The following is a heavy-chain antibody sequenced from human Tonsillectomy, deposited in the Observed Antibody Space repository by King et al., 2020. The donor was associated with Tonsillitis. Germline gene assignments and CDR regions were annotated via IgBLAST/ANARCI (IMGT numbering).Heavy chain of an antibody. J-gene: IGHJ4*02. CDR1: GFTFSSYG. V-gene: IGHV3-33*01. Sequence: VQLVESGGGVVQPGRSLRLSCAASGFTFSSYGMHWVRQAPGKGLEWVAVIWYDGSNKYYADSVKGRFTISRDNSKKTLYLQMNSLRAEDTAVYYCARISPLRFLEWLSADYWGQGTLVTVSS. CDR3: ARISPLRFLEWLSADY. D-gene: IGHD3-3*01. CDR2: IWYDGSNK.